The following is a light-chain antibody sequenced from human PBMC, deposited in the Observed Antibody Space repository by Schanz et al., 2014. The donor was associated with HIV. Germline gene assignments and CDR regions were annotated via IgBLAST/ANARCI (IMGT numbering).Light chain of an antibody. CDR3: QQYSSLST. Sequence: DIQMTQSPSTLSGSVGDRVTITCRASHNIANWVAWYQQKPGKAPKLLIYEASRLESGVPSRFSGSGSGTEFTLTISSLQPDDFATYYCQQYSSLSTFGQGTKLEIK. J-gene: IGKJ2*01. CDR2: EAS. V-gene: IGKV1-5*03. CDR1: HNIANW.